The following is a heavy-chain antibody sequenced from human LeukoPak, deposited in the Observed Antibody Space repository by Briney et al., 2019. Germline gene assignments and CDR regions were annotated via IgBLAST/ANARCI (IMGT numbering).Heavy chain of an antibody. D-gene: IGHD3-10*01. CDR3: ARGPRFGELLWHWFDP. Sequence: SETLSLTCTLSGGSIGNFYWTWIRQPPGKGLEWIGYIYYSGSTNYNPSLKSRVTISVDTSKNQFSLKLSSVTAADTAVYYCARGPRFGELLWHWFDPWGQGTLVTVSS. CDR1: GGSIGNFY. V-gene: IGHV4-59*01. J-gene: IGHJ5*02. CDR2: IYYSGST.